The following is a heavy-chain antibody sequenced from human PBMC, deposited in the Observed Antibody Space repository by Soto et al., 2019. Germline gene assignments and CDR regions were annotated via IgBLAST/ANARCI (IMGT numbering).Heavy chain of an antibody. CDR2: IKSKTDGGTT. CDR3: TTVSSIAAAGMDYYYYYGMDV. J-gene: IGHJ6*02. V-gene: IGHV3-15*07. CDR1: GFTFSNAW. Sequence: GGSLRLSCAASGFTFSNAWMNWVRQAPGKGLEWVGRIKSKTDGGTTDYAAPTKGRFTISREDSKNTLYLQMTSQKTEDTAVYYCTTVSSIAAAGMDYYYYYGMDVWGQGTTVTVSS. D-gene: IGHD6-13*01.